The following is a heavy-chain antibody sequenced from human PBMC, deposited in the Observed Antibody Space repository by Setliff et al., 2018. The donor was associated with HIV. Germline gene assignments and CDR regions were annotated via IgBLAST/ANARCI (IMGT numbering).Heavy chain of an antibody. CDR3: ARVLWRWGNYFDY. CDR1: GGSISSGGYY. V-gene: IGHV4-61*02. Sequence: SQTLSLTCTVSGGSISSGGYYWSWIRQPAGKGLEWIGRISASGTTNYNPSLKGRVTISVDTSKNQFSLKLSSVTATDTAVYYCARVLWRWGNYFDYWGQGTLVTVSS. D-gene: IGHD3-16*01. J-gene: IGHJ4*02. CDR2: ISASGTT.